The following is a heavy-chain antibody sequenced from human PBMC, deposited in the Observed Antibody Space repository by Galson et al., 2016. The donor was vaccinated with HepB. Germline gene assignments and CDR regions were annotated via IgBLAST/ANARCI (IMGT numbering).Heavy chain of an antibody. CDR3: ARGDYDPRGYTMTFDD. CDR2: IYYSGST. CDR1: GASLSSDY. D-gene: IGHD3-22*01. V-gene: IGHV4-59*01. Sequence: ETLSLPCTVSGASLSSDYWSWIRQPPGKGLERIRYIYYSGSTNYNPPLKSRVTISVDTSKNQFSLKLNPVTAADTAGYYCARGDYDPRGYTMTFDDWGPGTLVTVFS. J-gene: IGHJ4*02.